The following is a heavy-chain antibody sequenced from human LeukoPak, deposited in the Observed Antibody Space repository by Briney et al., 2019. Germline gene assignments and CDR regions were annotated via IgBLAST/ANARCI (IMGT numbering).Heavy chain of an antibody. CDR3: AREIPRYYDSSGRFDP. CDR1: GFTFSGYP. J-gene: IGHJ5*02. CDR2: ISYDGSNK. Sequence: GKSLRLSCAASGFTFSGYPIHWVRQAPGKGLEWVAVISYDGSNKYYADSVKGRFTISRDNSKNTVYLQMNSLRVEDTAVYYCAREIPRYYDSSGRFDPWGQGTLVTVSS. D-gene: IGHD3-22*01. V-gene: IGHV3-30*14.